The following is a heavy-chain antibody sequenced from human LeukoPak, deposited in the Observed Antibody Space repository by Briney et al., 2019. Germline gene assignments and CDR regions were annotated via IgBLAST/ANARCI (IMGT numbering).Heavy chain of an antibody. Sequence: PGGSLRLSCAASGFTFSSYAMSWVRQAPGKGLEWVSAISGSGGSTYYADSVKGRFTISRDNSKNTLYLQMNSLRADDTAVYYCASRYCSGGSCYPVGYWGQGTLVTVSS. J-gene: IGHJ4*02. CDR1: GFTFSSYA. V-gene: IGHV3-23*01. CDR2: ISGSGGST. D-gene: IGHD2-15*01. CDR3: ASRYCSGGSCYPVGY.